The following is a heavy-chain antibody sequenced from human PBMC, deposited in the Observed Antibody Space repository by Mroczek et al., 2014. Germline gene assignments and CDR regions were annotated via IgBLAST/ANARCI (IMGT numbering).Heavy chain of an antibody. CDR2: IIPIFGTA. V-gene: IGHV1-69*13. Sequence: QVQLVQSGAEVKKPGASVKVSCKASGYTFTGYYMHWVRQAPGQGLEWMGGIIPIFGTANYAQKFQGRVTITADESTSTAYMELSSLRSEDTAVYYCARERANWDPILDYWGQGTLVTVSS. CDR1: GYTFTGYY. D-gene: IGHD7-27*01. CDR3: ARERANWDPILDY. J-gene: IGHJ4*02.